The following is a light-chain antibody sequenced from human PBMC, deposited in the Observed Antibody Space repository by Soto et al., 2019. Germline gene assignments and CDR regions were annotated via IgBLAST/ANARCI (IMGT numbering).Light chain of an antibody. CDR2: EVN. CDR1: SSDVGAYDY. V-gene: IGLV2-14*01. Sequence: QSVLTQPASVSGSPGQSITISCTGTSSDVGAYDYVSWYQQSPGKAPKVMIYEVNNRPSGVSDRFSGSKSGNTASLTISGLQAEDDADYYCTSYTTSSTYVFGTGTKVTVL. CDR3: TSYTTSSTYV. J-gene: IGLJ1*01.